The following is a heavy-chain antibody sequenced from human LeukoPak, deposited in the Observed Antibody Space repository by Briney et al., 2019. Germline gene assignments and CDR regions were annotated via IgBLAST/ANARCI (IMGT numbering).Heavy chain of an antibody. D-gene: IGHD3-3*01. V-gene: IGHV1-46*01. Sequence: ASVKVSCKASGYTFTSYYMHWVRQAPGQGLEWMGIINPSGGSTSYAQKFQGRVTITADESTSTAYMELSSLRSEDTAVYYCARDQGGDLEPYYFDYWGQGTLVTVSS. CDR3: ARDQGGDLEPYYFDY. J-gene: IGHJ4*02. CDR2: INPSGGST. CDR1: GYTFTSYY.